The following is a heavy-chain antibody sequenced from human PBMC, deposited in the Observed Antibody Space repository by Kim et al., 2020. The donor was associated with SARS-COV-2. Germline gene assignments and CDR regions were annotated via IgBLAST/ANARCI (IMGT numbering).Heavy chain of an antibody. V-gene: IGHV4-31*03. Sequence: SETLSLTCTVSGDSIRSGGYYWSWIRQHPGKGLEWIGYIHYSGITYYNPSLRSRVTISLDTSNNQFSLKLTSVTAADTALFYCARAECSSTSCYFDYWG. CDR1: GDSIRSGGYY. CDR3: ARAECSSTSCYFDY. D-gene: IGHD2-2*01. CDR2: IHYSGIT. J-gene: IGHJ4*03.